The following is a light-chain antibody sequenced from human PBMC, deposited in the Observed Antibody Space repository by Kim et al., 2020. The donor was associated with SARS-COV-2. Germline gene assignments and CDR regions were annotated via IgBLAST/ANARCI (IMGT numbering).Light chain of an antibody. V-gene: IGKV3-15*01. CDR1: QSVSSN. CDR3: QEYNNWPPLT. J-gene: IGKJ4*01. Sequence: VVMTQSPATLSVSPGERATLSCRASQSVSSNIAWYQQKAGQAPRLLIYGASTRATGIPARFSGSGSGTEFTLTIGSLQSEDFAVYYCQEYNNWPPLTFGGGTKLEIK. CDR2: GAS.